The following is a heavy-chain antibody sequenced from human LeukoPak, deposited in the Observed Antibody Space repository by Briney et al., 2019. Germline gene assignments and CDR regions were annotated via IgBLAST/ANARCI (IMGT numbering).Heavy chain of an antibody. Sequence: WIVYIYYSGSAYYNPSLKSRVTISVDTSKNQFSLKLSSVTAADTAVYYCARSVFRGYALAYWGQGTLVTVSS. CDR2: IYYSGSA. J-gene: IGHJ4*02. CDR3: ARSVFRGYALAY. D-gene: IGHD3-22*01. V-gene: IGHV4-31*02.